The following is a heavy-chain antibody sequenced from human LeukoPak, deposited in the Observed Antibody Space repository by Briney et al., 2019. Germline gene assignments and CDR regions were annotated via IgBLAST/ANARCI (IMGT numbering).Heavy chain of an antibody. CDR2: IYPGDSDT. J-gene: IGHJ5*02. D-gene: IGHD4-17*01. CDR3: ARGSYGDYYYNWFDP. Sequence: GESLKISCKGSGYSFTSYWIGWVRQMPGKGLEWMGIIYPGDSDTRYSPSFQGQVTISADKSISTAYLQWSSLKASDTAMYYCARGSYGDYYYNWFDPWGQGTLVTVSS. CDR1: GYSFTSYW. V-gene: IGHV5-51*01.